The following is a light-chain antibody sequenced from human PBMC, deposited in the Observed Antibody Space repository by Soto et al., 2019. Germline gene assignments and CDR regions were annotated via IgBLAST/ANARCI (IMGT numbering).Light chain of an antibody. CDR1: QSVSNSY. J-gene: IGKJ4*01. CDR3: QQYGSSSPPLT. Sequence: EIVLTQSPGTLSLSPGERATLSCRASQSVSNSYLAWYQQKPGQAPRLLIYGASSRATGIPDRFSGSGSGTDFTLTISRLEPEDFAVYYCQQYGSSSPPLTFGGGTKVEIK. CDR2: GAS. V-gene: IGKV3-20*01.